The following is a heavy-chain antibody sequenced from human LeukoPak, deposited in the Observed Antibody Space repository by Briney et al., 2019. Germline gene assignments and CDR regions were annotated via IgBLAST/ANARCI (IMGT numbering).Heavy chain of an antibody. D-gene: IGHD6-19*01. V-gene: IGHV1-8*01. CDR1: GYTFTSHD. CDR3: ARGANQWLPQGAVNY. Sequence: ASVKVSCKASGYTFTSHDIIWVRQAPGQGLEWMGWMKPNSVNTGYAQKFQGRITMTRNTSASTAYLELSSLRSEDTAVYYCARGANQWLPQGAVNYWGQGTLVTVSS. CDR2: MKPNSVNT. J-gene: IGHJ4*02.